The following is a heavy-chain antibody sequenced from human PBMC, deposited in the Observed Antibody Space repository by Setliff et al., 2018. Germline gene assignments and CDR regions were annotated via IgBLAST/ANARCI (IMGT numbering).Heavy chain of an antibody. J-gene: IGHJ3*02. CDR1: GYSFTSYW. Sequence: GESLKISCKGSGYSFTSYWIGWVRQMPGKGLEWMGIIYPGDSDTRYSPSFQGQVTISADKSISTAYLQWSSLKASDTAMYYCARHEFTYYYDSSGYFRPRGAFGIWGQGTMVTVSS. V-gene: IGHV5-51*01. CDR2: IYPGDSDT. D-gene: IGHD3-22*01. CDR3: ARHEFTYYYDSSGYFRPRGAFGI.